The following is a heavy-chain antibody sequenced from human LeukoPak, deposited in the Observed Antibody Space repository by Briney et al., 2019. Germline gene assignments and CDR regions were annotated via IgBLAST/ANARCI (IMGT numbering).Heavy chain of an antibody. Sequence: KPSETLSLTCSVSGASISSSTYYWGWIRQPPGKGLGWIGAIYYTGTTYYDPSLRSRVTISVDTSKNHFSLKLSSVTAADTALYYCASAPRQGSIGGLDYWGQGTLVTVSS. D-gene: IGHD3-16*01. CDR3: ASAPRQGSIGGLDY. CDR2: IYYTGTT. CDR1: GASISSSTYY. V-gene: IGHV4-39*02. J-gene: IGHJ4*02.